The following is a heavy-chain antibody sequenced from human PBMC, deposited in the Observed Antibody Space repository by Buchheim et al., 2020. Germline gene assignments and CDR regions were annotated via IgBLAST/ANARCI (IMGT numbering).Heavy chain of an antibody. D-gene: IGHD4-17*01. CDR1: GFTFSSYA. Sequence: QVQLVESGGGVVQPGRSLRLSCAASGFTFSSYAMHWVRQAPGKGLEWVAVISYDGSNKYYADSVKGRFTISRDNSKHTLYLQMNSLRAEDTAVYYCARDRGYGDTPNGFDPWGQGTL. CDR3: ARDRGYGDTPNGFDP. V-gene: IGHV3-30-3*01. J-gene: IGHJ5*02. CDR2: ISYDGSNK.